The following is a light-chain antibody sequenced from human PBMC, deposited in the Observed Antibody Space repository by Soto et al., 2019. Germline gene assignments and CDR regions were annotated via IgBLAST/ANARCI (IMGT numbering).Light chain of an antibody. V-gene: IGKV3-11*01. J-gene: IGKJ4*01. CDR2: DAS. Sequence: EIVMTQSPATLSVSPGERATLSCRASQSVRNNYLAWYQQRPGQAPRLLIHDASNRASGVPARFSGGGSGTDFTLTLSSLEPEDFAVYYCQQRNPLPFGGGTKVDIK. CDR3: QQRNPLP. CDR1: QSVRNNY.